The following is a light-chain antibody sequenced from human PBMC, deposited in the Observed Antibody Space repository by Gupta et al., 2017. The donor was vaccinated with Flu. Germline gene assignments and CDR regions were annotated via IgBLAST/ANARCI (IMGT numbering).Light chain of an antibody. CDR1: QSVLYSSNNKNY. V-gene: IGKV4-1*01. Sequence: DIVMTQSPESLAVSLGERATINCKSSQSVLYSSNNKNYLAWYQQKPGQHPKLLIYWASTRESGVTDRFSGSGSGTDFTRPISSLQAEDVAVYDCQHQGTFGQGTRVEIK. CDR3: QHQGT. CDR2: WAS. J-gene: IGKJ1*01.